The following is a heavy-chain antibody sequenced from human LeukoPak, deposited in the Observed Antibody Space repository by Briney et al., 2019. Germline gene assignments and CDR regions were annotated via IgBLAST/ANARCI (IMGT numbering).Heavy chain of an antibody. CDR1: GFTFSSYS. CDR2: ISSSSSYI. Sequence: GSLRLSCAASGFTFSSYSMNWVRQAPGKGLEWVSSISSSSSYIYYADSVKGRFTISRDNAKNSLYLQMNSLRAEDTAVYYCARGRGYSYGSTDYWGQGTLVTVSS. CDR3: ARGRGYSYGSTDY. V-gene: IGHV3-21*01. J-gene: IGHJ4*02. D-gene: IGHD5-18*01.